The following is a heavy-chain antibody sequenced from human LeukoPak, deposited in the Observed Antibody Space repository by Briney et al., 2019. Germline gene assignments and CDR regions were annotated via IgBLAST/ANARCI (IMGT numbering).Heavy chain of an antibody. Sequence: GGSLRLSCAASGFLFSRYWMSWVRQAPGKGLEWVANIKEDGSEKYYVESMKGRFTISRDNVKNSLYLQINSLRAEDTAVYYCARDSFETDIDYWGQGTLVTVSP. CDR3: ARDSFETDIDY. J-gene: IGHJ4*02. D-gene: IGHD1-14*01. CDR1: GFLFSRYW. CDR2: IKEDGSEK. V-gene: IGHV3-7*01.